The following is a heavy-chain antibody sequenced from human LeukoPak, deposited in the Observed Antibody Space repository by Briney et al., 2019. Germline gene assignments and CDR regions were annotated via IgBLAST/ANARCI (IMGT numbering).Heavy chain of an antibody. CDR3: TRGYSGYGNFDC. CDR1: GFTSNYW. D-gene: IGHD5-12*01. Sequence: PGGSLRLPCAAIGFTSNYWMHWVRQAPGKGLVWVSRISGDGSTTFYADSVKGRFTISRDNSKNTLYLQMNSLRAEDTAVYYCTRGYSGYGNFDCWGQGTLVTVSS. V-gene: IGHV3-74*01. CDR2: ISGDGSTT. J-gene: IGHJ4*02.